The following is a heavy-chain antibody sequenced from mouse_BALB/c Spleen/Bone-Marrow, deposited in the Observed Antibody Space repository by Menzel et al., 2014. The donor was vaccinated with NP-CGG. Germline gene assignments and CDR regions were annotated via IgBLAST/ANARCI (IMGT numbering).Heavy chain of an antibody. CDR3: ARRYYGYWYFDV. D-gene: IGHD1-1*01. Sequence: EVKVVESGGGLVKPGGSLKLSCAASGFTFSTYAMSWVRQTPEKRLEWVASIYSGGSTYYPDSVKGRFTISRDNARNILYLQMNSLRSEDTAMYYCARRYYGYWYFDVWGAGTTDTVSS. CDR1: GFTFSTYA. V-gene: IGHV5-6-5*01. CDR2: IYSGGST. J-gene: IGHJ1*01.